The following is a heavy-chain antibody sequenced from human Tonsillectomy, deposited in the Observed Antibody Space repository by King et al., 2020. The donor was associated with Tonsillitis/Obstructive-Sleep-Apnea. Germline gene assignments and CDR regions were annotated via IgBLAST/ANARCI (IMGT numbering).Heavy chain of an antibody. D-gene: IGHD4-11*01. J-gene: IGHJ6*03. CDR3: AGVQNDYSSFNSYYYMDV. V-gene: IGHV1-69*09. CDR2: IIPILGIA. CDR1: GGTFSSYA. Sequence: VQLVQSGAEVKKPGSSVKVSCRASGGTFSSYAISWVRQAPGQGLEWMGRIIPILGIANYAQKFQGRVTITADNSTSTAYMELSSLRSEDTAVYYCAGVQNDYSSFNSYYYMDVWGKGTTVTVSS.